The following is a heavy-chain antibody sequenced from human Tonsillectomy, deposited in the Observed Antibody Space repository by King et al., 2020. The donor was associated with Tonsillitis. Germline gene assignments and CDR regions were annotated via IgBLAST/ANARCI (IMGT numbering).Heavy chain of an antibody. V-gene: IGHV4-59*08. D-gene: IGHD3-3*01. CDR2: IYYSGST. CDR3: ARQLYDFWGLGYGMDV. Sequence: QLQESGPGLVKPSETLSLTCTVSGGSISSYYWSWIRQPPGKGLEWIGYIYYSGSTSYNPSLKSRLSISIDTSKNQFSLKLSSVTAADTAVYYCARQLYDFWGLGYGMDVWGPGTTVSVSS. J-gene: IGHJ6*02. CDR1: GGSISSYY.